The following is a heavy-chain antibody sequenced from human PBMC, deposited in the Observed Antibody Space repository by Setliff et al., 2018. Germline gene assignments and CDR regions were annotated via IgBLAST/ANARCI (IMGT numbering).Heavy chain of an antibody. Sequence: PSETLSLTCTVSGASISSGTYYWGWIRQPPGKGLEWIGRIHYLGTTYSNASLASRLTMSVDTSKNQFSLRQTSVTAADTAVYYCARTGTYRYFDHWGQGTLVTVSS. CDR3: ARTGTYRYFDH. J-gene: IGHJ4*02. CDR1: GASISSGTYY. CDR2: IHYLGTT. V-gene: IGHV4-39*01. D-gene: IGHD1-1*01.